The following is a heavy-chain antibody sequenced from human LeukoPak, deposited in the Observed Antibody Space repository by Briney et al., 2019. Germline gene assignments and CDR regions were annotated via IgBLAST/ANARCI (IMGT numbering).Heavy chain of an antibody. CDR1: GYTFTSYY. CDR2: INPSGGST. CDR3: AKVGLDYYGSGSLGAYRPASYFDY. V-gene: IGHV1-46*01. D-gene: IGHD3-10*01. J-gene: IGHJ4*02. Sequence: ASVKVSCKASGYTFTSYYMHWVRQAPGQGLEWMGIINPSGGSTSYAQKFQGRVTMTRDTSTSTVYMELSSLRSEDTAVYYCAKVGLDYYGSGSLGAYRPASYFDYWGQGTLVTVSS.